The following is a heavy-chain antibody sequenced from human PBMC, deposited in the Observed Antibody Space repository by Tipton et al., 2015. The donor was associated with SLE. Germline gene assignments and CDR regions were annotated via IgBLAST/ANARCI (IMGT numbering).Heavy chain of an antibody. Sequence: WVRQVPGKGLEWIGYIYYSGSTYYNPSLKSRVTISVDTSKNQFSLKLSSVTAADTAVYYCARVPRTFYYDYSGHFDYWGLGTLVTVSS. V-gene: IGHV4-31*02. CDR3: ARVPRTFYYDYSGHFDY. D-gene: IGHD3-22*01. J-gene: IGHJ4*02. CDR2: IYYSGST.